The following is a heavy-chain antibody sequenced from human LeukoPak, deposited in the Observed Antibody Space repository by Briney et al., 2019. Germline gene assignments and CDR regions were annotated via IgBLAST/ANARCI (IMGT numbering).Heavy chain of an antibody. Sequence: PSQTLSLTCTVAGGSISSGDYYWGWIRQPPGKGLEWIAYIYYSGSTYYNPSLKSRFTISVDTSKNQFSLKLSSVTAADTAVYYCARVALELLPNWFDPWGQGTLVTVSS. CDR1: GGSISSGDYY. CDR3: ARVALELLPNWFDP. D-gene: IGHD1-26*01. V-gene: IGHV4-30-4*01. J-gene: IGHJ5*02. CDR2: IYYSGST.